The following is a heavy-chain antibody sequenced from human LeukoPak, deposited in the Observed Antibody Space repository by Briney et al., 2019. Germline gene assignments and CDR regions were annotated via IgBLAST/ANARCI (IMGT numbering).Heavy chain of an antibody. D-gene: IGHD3-16*02. CDR1: GYSISSGYY. V-gene: IGHV4-38-2*02. CDR2: IYHSGST. Sequence: PSETLSLTCTVSGYSISSGYYWGWIRQPPGKGLEWTGSIYHSGSTYYNPSLKSRVTISVDTSKNQFSLKLSSVTAADTAVYYCARGDDYVWESYRYASLSFDYWGQGTLVTVSP. J-gene: IGHJ4*02. CDR3: ARGDDYVWESYRYASLSFDY.